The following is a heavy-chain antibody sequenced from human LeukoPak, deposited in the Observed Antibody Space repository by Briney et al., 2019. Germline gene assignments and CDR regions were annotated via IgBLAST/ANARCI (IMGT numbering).Heavy chain of an antibody. CDR1: GFTFSIHW. CDR2: INSDGGIT. Sequence: GGSLRLSCAVSGFTFSIHWMYWVRQAPGKGLVFVSRINSDGGITKYADLAKGRFTISRDNAKNTLYLQMNSLRAEDTAVYYCARDRDSRGYSHFDYWGQGTLVTVSS. CDR3: ARDRDSRGYSHFDY. D-gene: IGHD3-22*01. J-gene: IGHJ4*02. V-gene: IGHV3-74*03.